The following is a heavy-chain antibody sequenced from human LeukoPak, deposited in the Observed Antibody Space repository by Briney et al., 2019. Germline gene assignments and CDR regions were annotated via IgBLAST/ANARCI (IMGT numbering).Heavy chain of an antibody. D-gene: IGHD2-21*02. J-gene: IGHJ4*02. CDR3: ARGQTSVVTAIPYYFDY. CDR2: INHSGST. Sequence: SETLSLTCAVYGGSFSGYYWSWIRQPPGKGLEWIAEINHSGSTNYNPSLKSRVTISVDTSKNQFSLKMSSVTAADTAVYYCARGQTSVVTAIPYYFDYWGRGTLVTVSS. CDR1: GGSFSGYY. V-gene: IGHV4-34*01.